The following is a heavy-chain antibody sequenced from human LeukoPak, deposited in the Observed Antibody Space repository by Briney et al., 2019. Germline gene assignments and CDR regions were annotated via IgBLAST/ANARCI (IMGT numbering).Heavy chain of an antibody. D-gene: IGHD6-19*01. V-gene: IGHV3-23*01. Sequence: GGSLRLSCAASGFTFSTYAMSWVRQAPGKGLEWVSGISGSGGSTYYADSVKGRFTISRDNAKNTLYLQMNSLRAEDTAAYYCAKVIAVAGVFDYWGQGTLVTVSS. CDR3: AKVIAVAGVFDY. CDR2: ISGSGGST. CDR1: GFTFSTYA. J-gene: IGHJ4*02.